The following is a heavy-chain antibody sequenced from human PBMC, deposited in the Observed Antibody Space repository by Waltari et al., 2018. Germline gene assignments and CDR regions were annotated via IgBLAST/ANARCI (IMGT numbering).Heavy chain of an antibody. CDR1: GFTFSSYG. Sequence: QVQLVESGGGVVQPGRSLGLSCAASGFTFSSYGMHWVRQAPGKGLEWVAVIWYDVSNKYYADSVKGRFTISRDNSKNTLYLQMNSLRAEDTAVYYCAKGGDRRDGYNLDYWGQGTLVTVSS. J-gene: IGHJ4*02. CDR2: IWYDVSNK. CDR3: AKGGDRRDGYNLDY. D-gene: IGHD5-12*01. V-gene: IGHV3-33*06.